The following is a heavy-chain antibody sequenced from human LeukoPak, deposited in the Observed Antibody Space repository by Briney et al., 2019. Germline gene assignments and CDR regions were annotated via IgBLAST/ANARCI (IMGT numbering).Heavy chain of an antibody. J-gene: IGHJ4*02. CDR3: ARETATYYDILTGYYKDDY. CDR2: ISSSSSYI. V-gene: IGHV3-21*05. Sequence: PGGSLRLSCAASGFTFSSYSMNWVRQAPGKGLEWVSYISSSSSYIYYADSVKGRFTISRDNAKNSLYLQMNSLRAEDTAVYYCARETATYYDILTGYYKDDYWGQGTLVTVSS. D-gene: IGHD3-9*01. CDR1: GFTFSSYS.